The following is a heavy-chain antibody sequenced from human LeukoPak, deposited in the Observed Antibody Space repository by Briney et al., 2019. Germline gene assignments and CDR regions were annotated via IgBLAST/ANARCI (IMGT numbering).Heavy chain of an antibody. J-gene: IGHJ4*02. CDR2: IKEDGSVK. V-gene: IGHV3-7*02. D-gene: IGHD3-10*01. CDR3: AASITMFDY. CDR1: GFTFSRYW. Sequence: PGGSLRLSCAASGFTFSRYWMSWVRQAPGKGLEWVANIKEDGSVKYYVESVKGRFTISRDNAKNSLYLQMNSLRAEDTAVYYCAASITMFDYWSQGTLVTVSS.